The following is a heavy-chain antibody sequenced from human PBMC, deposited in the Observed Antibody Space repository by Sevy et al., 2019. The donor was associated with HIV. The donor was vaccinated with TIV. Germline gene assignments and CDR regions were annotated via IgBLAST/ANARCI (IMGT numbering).Heavy chain of an antibody. V-gene: IGHV3-15*01. D-gene: IGHD6-13*01. CDR1: GFTFSNAW. CDR2: IKGKIYDGTI. CDR3: TTDSWSQEDYYDY. J-gene: IGHJ4*02. Sequence: GGTLRLSCAASGFTFSNAWMSWVRQAPGKGLEWVGRIKGKIYDGTIDYAAPVKGRFTISRDDSKNTLYLQMNSLKTEDTAVYYCTTDSWSQEDYYDYWGQGTLVTVSS.